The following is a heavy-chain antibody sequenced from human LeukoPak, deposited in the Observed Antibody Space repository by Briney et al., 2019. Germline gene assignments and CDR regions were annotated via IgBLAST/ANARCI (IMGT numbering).Heavy chain of an antibody. D-gene: IGHD5-12*01. CDR2: ISTSSGYI. CDR1: GFTFSSYT. CDR3: ASGNRYSGYDY. Sequence: PGGSLRLSCAASGFTFSSYTMNWVRQAPGKGLEWVSSISTSSGYIYYADSVEGRFTISRDNPKNSLYLQMNSLRADDTAVYYCASGNRYSGYDYWGQGTLVTVSS. J-gene: IGHJ4*02. V-gene: IGHV3-21*01.